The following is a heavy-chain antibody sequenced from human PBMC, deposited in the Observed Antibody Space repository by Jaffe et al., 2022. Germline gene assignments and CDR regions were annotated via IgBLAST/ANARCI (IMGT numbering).Heavy chain of an antibody. V-gene: IGHV4-61*02. J-gene: IGHJ5*02. D-gene: IGHD3-10*01. CDR3: ARVITNQGYYYGSGNNWFDP. CDR2: IYTSGST. CDR1: GGSISSGSYY. Sequence: QVQLQESGPGLVKPSQTLSLTCTVSGGSISSGSYYWSWIRQPAGKGLEWIGRIYTSGSTNYNPSLKSRVTISVDTSKNQFSLKLSSVTAADTAVYYCARVITNQGYYYGSGNNWFDPWGQGTLVTVSS.